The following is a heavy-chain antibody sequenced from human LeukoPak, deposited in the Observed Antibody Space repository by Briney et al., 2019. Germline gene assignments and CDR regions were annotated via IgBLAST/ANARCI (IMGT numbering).Heavy chain of an antibody. CDR3: ARDLNNCSGGSCYYFDY. V-gene: IGHV1-46*01. D-gene: IGHD2-15*01. CDR2: INPSGGST. Sequence: ASVKVSCKASGYTFTSYYMHWVRQASGQWLEWKGIINPSGGSTSYAQKFQGRVTMTRDTSTSTVYMELSSLRSEDTAVYYCARDLNNCSGGSCYYFDYWGQGTLVTVSS. CDR1: GYTFTSYY. J-gene: IGHJ4*02.